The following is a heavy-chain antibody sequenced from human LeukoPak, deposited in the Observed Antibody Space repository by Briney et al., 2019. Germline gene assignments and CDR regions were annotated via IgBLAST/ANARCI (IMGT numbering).Heavy chain of an antibody. D-gene: IGHD2-21*02. Sequence: SETLSLTCTVSGGSISSYYWSWIRQPAGKGLEWIGRIYTGGSTYYNPSLKSRVTISVDTSKNQFSLKLSSVTAADTAVYYCARVLYCGGDCSNYFDYWGQGTLVTVSS. V-gene: IGHV4-4*07. CDR3: ARVLYCGGDCSNYFDY. CDR1: GGSISSYY. J-gene: IGHJ4*02. CDR2: IYTGGST.